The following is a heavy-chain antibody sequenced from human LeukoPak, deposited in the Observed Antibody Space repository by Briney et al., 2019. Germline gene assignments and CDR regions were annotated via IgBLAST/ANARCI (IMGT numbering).Heavy chain of an antibody. J-gene: IGHJ5*02. CDR2: IYYTGST. V-gene: IGHV4-59*08. Sequence: ASETLSLTCTVSGGSISSHYWSWIRQPPGKGLEWIGYIYYTGSTNYNPSLKSRVTISADTSKNQFSLKLNSVTAADTAVYYCARRRVGAISSYNWFDPWGQGTLDTVSS. D-gene: IGHD1-26*01. CDR3: ARRRVGAISSYNWFDP. CDR1: GGSISSHY.